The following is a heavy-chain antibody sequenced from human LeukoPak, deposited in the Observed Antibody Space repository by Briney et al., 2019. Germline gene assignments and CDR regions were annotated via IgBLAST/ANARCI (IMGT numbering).Heavy chain of an antibody. V-gene: IGHV4-4*07. J-gene: IGHJ4*02. D-gene: IGHD1-14*01. Sequence: SETLSLTCTVSDGSISTYYWTWIRQSAGERPEWIGRISSSGDTDYNPSLQSRVTLSIDTSKNQFSLKMNSVTAADTAVYYCAREGRKSHSGYWGQGTLVTVSS. CDR1: DGSISTYY. CDR3: AREGRKSHSGY. CDR2: ISSSGDT.